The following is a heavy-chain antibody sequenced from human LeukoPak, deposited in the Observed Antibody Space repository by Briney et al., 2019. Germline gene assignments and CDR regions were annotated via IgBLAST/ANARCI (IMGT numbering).Heavy chain of an antibody. CDR1: GFSLSSYD. V-gene: IGHV3-13*04. CDR2: IGTAGDT. J-gene: IGHJ4*02. CDR3: ARARGGVPFDY. D-gene: IGHD1-1*01. Sequence: GGSLRPSCAASGFSLSSYDMHWVRQATGKGLEWVSGIGTAGDTYYAGSVKGRFTISRENVKNYLYLQMNSLRAGDTAVYYCARARGGVPFDYWGQGTLVTVSS.